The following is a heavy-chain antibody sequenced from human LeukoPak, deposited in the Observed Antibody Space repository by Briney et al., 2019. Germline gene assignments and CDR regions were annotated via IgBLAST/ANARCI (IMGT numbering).Heavy chain of an antibody. CDR3: AKSYYDFWSGYYSRPLNYFDY. CDR2: LSGSGGST. Sequence: GGSLRLSCAASGFTFSSYAMSWVRQAPGKGLEWVSALSGSGGSTYYADSVKGRFTISRDNSKNTLYLQMNSLRAEDTAVYYCAKSYYDFWSGYYSRPLNYFDYWGQGTLVTVSS. D-gene: IGHD3-3*01. J-gene: IGHJ4*02. CDR1: GFTFSSYA. V-gene: IGHV3-23*01.